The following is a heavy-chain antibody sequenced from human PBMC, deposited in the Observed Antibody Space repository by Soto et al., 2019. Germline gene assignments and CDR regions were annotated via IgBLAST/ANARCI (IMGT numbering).Heavy chain of an antibody. CDR1: GGSISRGDYF. D-gene: IGHD5-18*01. J-gene: IGHJ5*02. Sequence: QVQLQESGPGLVKPSQTLSLTCTVSGGSISRGDYFWNWIRQPPGKGLAWIGYIYDSGTTYYNPSLKSRVTISADTSKNQFSLKLSSVTAADTAVYYCARDTAMISGWFDPWGQGTLVTVSS. V-gene: IGHV4-30-4*01. CDR3: ARDTAMISGWFDP. CDR2: IYDSGTT.